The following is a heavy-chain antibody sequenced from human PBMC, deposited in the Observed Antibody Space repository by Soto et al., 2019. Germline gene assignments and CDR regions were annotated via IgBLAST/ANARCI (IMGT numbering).Heavy chain of an antibody. CDR3: ARVPHYRGYFDY. Sequence: SETLSLTCTVSGGSISSYYWSWIRQPPGKGLEWIGYIYYSGSTNYNPSLKSRVTISVDTSKNQFSLKLSSVTAADTAVYYCARVPHYRGYFDYWGQGTLVTVSS. D-gene: IGHD3-10*01. CDR2: IYYSGST. J-gene: IGHJ4*02. CDR1: GGSISSYY. V-gene: IGHV4-59*01.